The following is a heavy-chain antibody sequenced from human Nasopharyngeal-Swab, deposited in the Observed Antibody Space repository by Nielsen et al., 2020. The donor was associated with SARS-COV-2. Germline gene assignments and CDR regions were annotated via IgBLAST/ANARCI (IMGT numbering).Heavy chain of an antibody. D-gene: IGHD3-3*01. J-gene: IGHJ6*03. CDR2: IYWDDDQ. CDR3: AHITRGVERDTIFGVPLASLSYYYMDV. V-gene: IGHV2-5*02. Sequence: SGPTLVKPTQTLTLTCNFSGFSLTTSGVGVAWIRQHPGKALESLALIYWDDDQRYNPSLKTRLTINKDTSKDQVVLTLTNVGPVDSGTYYCAHITRGVERDTIFGVPLASLSYYYMDVWGKGTTVTVS. CDR1: GFSLTTSGVG.